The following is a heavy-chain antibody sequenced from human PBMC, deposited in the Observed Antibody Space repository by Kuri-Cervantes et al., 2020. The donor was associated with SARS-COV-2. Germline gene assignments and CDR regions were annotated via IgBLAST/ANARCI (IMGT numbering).Heavy chain of an antibody. J-gene: IGHJ4*02. CDR3: ASASAFDPNFDY. CDR2: ISSSSSYT. Sequence: GESLKISCAASGFTFSDYYMSWIRQAPGKGLEWVSYISSSSSYTNYADSVKGRFTISRDNAKNSLYLQMNSLRADDTAIYYCASASAFDPNFDYWGQGTLVTVSS. CDR1: GFTFSDYY. V-gene: IGHV3-11*06. D-gene: IGHD5-12*01.